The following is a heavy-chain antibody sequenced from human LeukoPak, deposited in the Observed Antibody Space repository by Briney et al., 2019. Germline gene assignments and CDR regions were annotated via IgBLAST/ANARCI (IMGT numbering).Heavy chain of an antibody. CDR2: IKQDGSEK. D-gene: IGHD5-12*01. J-gene: IGHJ4*02. CDR1: GLTFSSYW. Sequence: GGSLRLSCAASGLTFSSYWMTWVRQAPGKGLEWVANIKQDGSEKYYVDSVKSRFTISRDNAKNSLYLQMNSLRAEDTAVYYCARALSGPTDYWGQGTLVTVSS. CDR3: ARALSGPTDY. V-gene: IGHV3-7*01.